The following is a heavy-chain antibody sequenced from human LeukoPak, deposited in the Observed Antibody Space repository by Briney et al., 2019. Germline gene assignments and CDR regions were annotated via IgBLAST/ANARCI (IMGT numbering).Heavy chain of an antibody. J-gene: IGHJ4*02. Sequence: PSETLSLTCTVSGGSISSYYWGWIRQPPGKGLEWIGSIYYSGSTYYNPSLKSRVTISVDTSKNQFSLKLSSVTAADTAVYYCAIRGFWSGYSPTPFDYWGQGTLVTVSS. CDR1: GGSISSYY. CDR3: AIRGFWSGYSPTPFDY. D-gene: IGHD3-3*01. CDR2: IYYSGST. V-gene: IGHV4-39*01.